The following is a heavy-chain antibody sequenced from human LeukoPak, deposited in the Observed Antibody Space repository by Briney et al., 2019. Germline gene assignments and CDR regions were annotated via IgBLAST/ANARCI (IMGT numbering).Heavy chain of an antibody. CDR2: VHYSGST. CDR3: ARLTMLRGVIYGTDWHSDL. J-gene: IGHJ2*01. Sequence: SETLSLTCTVSGGSISSSTWWSWVRQPPGKGLEWIGSVHYSGSTYYNPSLKSRVTISVDTSKIQFSLKLISVTAADTAVYYCARLTMLRGVIYGTDWHSDLWGRGTLVTVSS. D-gene: IGHD3-10*01. V-gene: IGHV4-4*02. CDR1: GGSISSSTW.